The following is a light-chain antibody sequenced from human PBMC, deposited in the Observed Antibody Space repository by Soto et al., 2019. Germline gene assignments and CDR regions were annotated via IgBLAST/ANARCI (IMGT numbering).Light chain of an antibody. V-gene: IGKV3-15*01. CDR2: GAF. J-gene: IGKJ2*01. Sequence: EIVMTQSPATLSVSPGERATLSCRASQSVSRKLAWYQQKVGQAPRLLIYGAFTRATGIPARFSGSGSGTEFTPTISGLQSEDFAVYYCQQYNNWPPMYTFGQGTKLEI. CDR1: QSVSRK. CDR3: QQYNNWPPMYT.